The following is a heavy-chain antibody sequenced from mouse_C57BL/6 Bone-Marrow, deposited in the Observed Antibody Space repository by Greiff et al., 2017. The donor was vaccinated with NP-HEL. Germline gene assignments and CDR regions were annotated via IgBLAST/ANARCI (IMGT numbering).Heavy chain of an antibody. D-gene: IGHD1-1*01. V-gene: IGHV3-6*01. CDR2: ISYDGSN. Sequence: EVQLQQSGPGLVKPSQSLSLTCSVTGYSITSGYYWNWIRQFPGNKLEWMGYISYDGSNNYNPSLKNRISITRDTSKNQFFLKLNSVTTEDTATYYCARDPYYYGSSLRLYYFDYWGQGTTLTVSS. J-gene: IGHJ2*01. CDR3: ARDPYYYGSSLRLYYFDY. CDR1: GYSITSGYY.